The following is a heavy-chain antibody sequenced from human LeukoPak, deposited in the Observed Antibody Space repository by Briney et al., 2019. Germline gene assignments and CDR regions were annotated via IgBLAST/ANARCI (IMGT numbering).Heavy chain of an antibody. D-gene: IGHD3-3*01. CDR1: GGTFSSYA. V-gene: IGHV1-69*04. J-gene: IGHJ6*03. Sequence: SVKVSCKASGGTFSSYAISWVRQAPGQGREWMGRIIPILGIANYAQKFQGRVTITTDESTSTAYMELSSLRSEDTAVYYCARGVSYYDLGYYYYYMDVWGKGTTVTVSS. CDR3: ARGVSYYDLGYYYYYMDV. CDR2: IIPILGIA.